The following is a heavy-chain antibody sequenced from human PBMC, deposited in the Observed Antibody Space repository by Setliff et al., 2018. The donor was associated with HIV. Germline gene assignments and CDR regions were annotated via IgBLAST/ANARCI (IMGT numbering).Heavy chain of an antibody. CDR3: AKVMTLWFGASDS. V-gene: IGHV4-38-2*01. CDR2: IYHSGST. J-gene: IGHJ4*02. Sequence: PSETLSLTCAVSGYSLSSDYYWGWIRQPPGKGLEWIASIYHSGSTYYNPSLKSRVIISVDTSKNQFSLKLNSVTAADTAIYYCAKVMTLWFGASDSWGQGTRVTVSS. D-gene: IGHD3-10*01. CDR1: GYSLSSDYY.